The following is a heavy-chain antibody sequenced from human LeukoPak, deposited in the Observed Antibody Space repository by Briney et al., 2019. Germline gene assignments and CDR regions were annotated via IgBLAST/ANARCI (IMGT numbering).Heavy chain of an antibody. CDR3: ASGRVGGSGGMFDY. CDR1: GGTFSSYA. Sequence: SVKVSCKASGGTFSSYAISWVRQAPGHGLEWMGGIIPIFGTANYAQKFQGRVTITTDESTSTAYMELSSLRSEDTAVYYCASGRVGGSGGMFDYWGQGTLVTVSS. J-gene: IGHJ4*02. D-gene: IGHD1-26*01. CDR2: IIPIFGTA. V-gene: IGHV1-69*05.